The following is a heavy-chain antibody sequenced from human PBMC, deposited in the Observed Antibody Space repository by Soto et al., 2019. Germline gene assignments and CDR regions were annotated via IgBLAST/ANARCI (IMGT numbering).Heavy chain of an antibody. CDR2: IFWDDDK. CDR3: VHSRGYRPLDH. D-gene: IGHD5-18*01. J-gene: IGHJ4*02. Sequence: QITLKESGPTLVKPTQTLTLTCSFSGFSLSTTGVAVGWIRQPPGTALDWLALIFWDDDKHYNPSLKSSLTIPKHTSNDQVVHTMTNMSPVDTATYYCVHSRGYRPLDHWGQGTLVTVSS. V-gene: IGHV2-5*02. CDR1: GFSLSTTGVA.